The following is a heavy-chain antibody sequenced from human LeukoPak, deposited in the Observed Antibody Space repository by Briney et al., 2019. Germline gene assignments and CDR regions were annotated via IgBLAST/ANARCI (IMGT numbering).Heavy chain of an antibody. CDR3: ARNLSSANLAPDYDTGAFDY. Sequence: SETLSLTCAVSGYSITNGYYWGGIRQPPGKGLEWIGSIYHSGSTSYNPSLKSRVTISVDTSKNHFSLQLSSVTAADTAIYFCARNLSSANLAPDYDTGAFDYWGQGTLVTVSS. V-gene: IGHV4-38-2*01. CDR2: IYHSGST. J-gene: IGHJ4*02. D-gene: IGHD3-22*01. CDR1: GYSITNGYY.